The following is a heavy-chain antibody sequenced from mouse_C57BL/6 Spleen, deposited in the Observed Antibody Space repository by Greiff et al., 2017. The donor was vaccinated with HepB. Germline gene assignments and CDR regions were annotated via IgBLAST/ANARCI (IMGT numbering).Heavy chain of an antibody. CDR2: ISDGGSYT. D-gene: IGHD2-4*01. Sequence: EVKLVESGGGLVKPGGSLKLSCAASGFTFSSYAMSWVRQTPEKRLEWVATISDGGSYTYYPDNVKGRFTISRDNAKNNLYLQMSHLKSEDTAMYYCAIAGDDYGGYVDVWGTGTTVTVSS. V-gene: IGHV5-4*03. CDR1: GFTFSSYA. CDR3: AIAGDDYGGYVDV. J-gene: IGHJ1*03.